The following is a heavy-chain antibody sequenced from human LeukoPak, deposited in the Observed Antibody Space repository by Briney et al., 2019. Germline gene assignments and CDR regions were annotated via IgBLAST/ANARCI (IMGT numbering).Heavy chain of an antibody. V-gene: IGHV3-53*05. Sequence: GGSLRLSCAASGFTVSSNYMSWVRQAPGKGLEWVSVIYSGGSTYYADSVKGRFTISRDNSKNTLYLQMNSLRAEDTAVYYCAELGYCSSTSCYGPHYFDYWGQGTLVTVSS. CDR2: IYSGGST. D-gene: IGHD2-2*01. J-gene: IGHJ4*02. CDR3: AELGYCSSTSCYGPHYFDY. CDR1: GFTVSSNY.